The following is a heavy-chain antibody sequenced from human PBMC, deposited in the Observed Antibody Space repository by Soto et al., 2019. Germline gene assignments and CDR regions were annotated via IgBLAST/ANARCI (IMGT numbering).Heavy chain of an antibody. CDR3: ASQYSNASPVEYYFGD. Sequence: ASVKVSCKASGYTFTSYYMHWVRQAPGQGLERMGIINPSGGSTSYAQKFQGRVTMTRDTSTSTVYMELSSLRSEDTAVYYCASQYSNASPVEYYFGDWGPGTLVTVSS. V-gene: IGHV1-46*03. CDR1: GYTFTSYY. J-gene: IGHJ4*02. D-gene: IGHD6-6*01. CDR2: INPSGGST.